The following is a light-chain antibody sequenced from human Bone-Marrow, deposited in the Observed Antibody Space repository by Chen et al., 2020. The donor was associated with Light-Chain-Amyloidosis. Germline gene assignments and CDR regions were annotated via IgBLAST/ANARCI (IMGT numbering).Light chain of an antibody. J-gene: IGKJ1*01. V-gene: IGKV3-11*01. CDR1: QSVSTY. CDR2: DAS. Sequence: EIVLTQSPATLSLSPGERATLSCRASQSVSTYLTWYQQKPGQAPRLLIYDASSRATGIPSRFSGSGSATDFTLTISSLEPEDFAVYYCQHRTNWPWTFGQGTKVEI. CDR3: QHRTNWPWT.